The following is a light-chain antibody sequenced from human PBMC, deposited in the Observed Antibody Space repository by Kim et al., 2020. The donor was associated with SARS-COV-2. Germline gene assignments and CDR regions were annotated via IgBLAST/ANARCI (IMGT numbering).Light chain of an antibody. J-gene: IGLJ2*01. CDR2: GDN. CDR1: RSNIGAGYD. V-gene: IGLV1-40*01. Sequence: QRVTISCTGSRSNIGAGYDVHWYQHLPRSAPKLLIYGDNNRPSGVPDRFSASKSGTSASLAITGLQAEDEADYYCQSYDSSLSEVIFGGGTKVTVL. CDR3: QSYDSSLSEVI.